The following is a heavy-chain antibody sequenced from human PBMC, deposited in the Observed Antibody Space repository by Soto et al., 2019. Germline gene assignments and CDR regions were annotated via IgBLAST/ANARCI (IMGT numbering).Heavy chain of an antibody. CDR2: IIPVFATA. CDR3: ARGETGTTLLWTH. Sequence: QVQLVQSGDEVKKPGSSVKVSCKVSGGTFNNNAISWVRQAPGQGLEWLGEIIPVFATARYEENIQGRVTIIADESTSRVYMELTGLRSEDTAVYYCARGETGTTLLWTHGGQGSLVTVSS. D-gene: IGHD4-17*01. V-gene: IGHV1-69*01. CDR1: GGTFNNNA. J-gene: IGHJ4*02.